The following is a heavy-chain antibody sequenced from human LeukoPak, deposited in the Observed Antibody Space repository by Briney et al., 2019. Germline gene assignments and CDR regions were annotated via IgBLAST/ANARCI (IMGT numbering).Heavy chain of an antibody. J-gene: IGHJ4*02. Sequence: SETLSLTCTVSGGSISNFYWSWIRQPPGRGLEWIGYIFYSGSTNYNPSLKSRVTISVDTSKNQFSLSLTSVTAADTAVYYCARGGVQYQSDCWGQGTLVTVSS. D-gene: IGHD2-2*01. CDR1: GGSISNFY. CDR2: IFYSGST. V-gene: IGHV4-59*01. CDR3: ARGGVQYQSDC.